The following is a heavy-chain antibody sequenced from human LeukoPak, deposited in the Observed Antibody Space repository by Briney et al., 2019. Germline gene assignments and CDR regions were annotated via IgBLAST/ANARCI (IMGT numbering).Heavy chain of an antibody. Sequence: GGSLRLSCSASGFTFSDYGIHWVRQAPGKGLEWVAVISYDGSNEYYADSVKGRFTISRDDAKNSLYLQMNSLRAEDTAVYYCARDTSGYTFDDWGQGTLVTVSS. D-gene: IGHD5-18*01. CDR2: ISYDGSNE. J-gene: IGHJ4*02. CDR3: ARDTSGYTFDD. V-gene: IGHV3-33*05. CDR1: GFTFSDYG.